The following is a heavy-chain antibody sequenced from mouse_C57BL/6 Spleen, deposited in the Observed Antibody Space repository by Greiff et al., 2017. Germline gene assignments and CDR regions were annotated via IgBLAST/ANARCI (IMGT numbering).Heavy chain of an antibody. D-gene: IGHD2-1*01. CDR2: INPNYGTT. Sequence: VQLQQSGAELVKPGASVKLSCTASGFNIKDYYMHWVKQSNGKSLEWIGVINPNYGTTSYNQKFKGKATLTVDQSSSTAYMQLNSLTSEDSAVYYCARREPYGNYFAMDYWGQGTSVTVSS. CDR3: ARREPYGNYFAMDY. CDR1: GFNIKDYY. V-gene: IGHV1-39*01. J-gene: IGHJ4*01.